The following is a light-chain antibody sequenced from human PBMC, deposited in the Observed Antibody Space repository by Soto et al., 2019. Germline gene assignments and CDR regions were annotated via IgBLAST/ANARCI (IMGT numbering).Light chain of an antibody. Sequence: DIQMTQSPSTLSASVGDRVTITCRASHSISSWLAWYQQKPGKAPKLLIYKASSLESGVPSRFSGSGSGTEFTLTISSLQPDDFATYYFQQYNSYPWTFGQVTKVEIK. CDR1: HSISSW. CDR3: QQYNSYPWT. J-gene: IGKJ1*01. V-gene: IGKV1-5*03. CDR2: KAS.